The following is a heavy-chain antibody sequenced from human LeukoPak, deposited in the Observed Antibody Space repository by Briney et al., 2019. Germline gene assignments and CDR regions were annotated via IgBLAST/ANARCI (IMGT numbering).Heavy chain of an antibody. CDR2: IWYDGSNK. V-gene: IGHV3-33*01. J-gene: IGHJ5*02. CDR3: ARARAGPPLNWFDP. CDR1: GFTFSSYG. D-gene: IGHD1-1*01. Sequence: PGGSLRLSCAASGFTFSSYGMHWVRQAPGKGLEWVAVIWYDGSNKYYADSVKGRFTISRDNSKNTLYLQMNSLRAEDTAVYYCARARAGPPLNWFDPWGQGTLVTVSS.